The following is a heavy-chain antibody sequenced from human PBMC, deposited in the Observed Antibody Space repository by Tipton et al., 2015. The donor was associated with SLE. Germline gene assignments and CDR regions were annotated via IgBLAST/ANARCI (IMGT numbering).Heavy chain of an antibody. D-gene: IGHD4-11*01. V-gene: IGHV4-61*02. CDR1: GYSISSGYY. Sequence: TLSLTCAVSGYSISSGYYWSWIRQPAGGGLEWIGRIYTNENTNYNPSLKSRVPMSVDTSKNHFSLKLISVTAADTAVYYCAREFLNPVTTVHYYFDLWGRGTLVTVSS. J-gene: IGHJ2*01. CDR3: AREFLNPVTTVHYYFDL. CDR2: IYTNENT.